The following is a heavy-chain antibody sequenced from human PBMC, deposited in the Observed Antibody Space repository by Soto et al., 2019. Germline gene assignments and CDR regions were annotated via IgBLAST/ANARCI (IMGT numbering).Heavy chain of an antibody. CDR1: GFTFSSYD. V-gene: IGHV3-13*01. D-gene: IGHD6-19*01. CDR3: ARGRYSSGWREWYFDY. CDR2: IGTAGDT. Sequence: LRLSCAASGFTFSSYDMHWVRQATGKGLEWVSAIGTAGDTYYPGSVKGRFTISRENAKNSLYLQMNSLRAGDTAVYYCARGRYSSGWREWYFDYWGQGTLVTVSS. J-gene: IGHJ4*02.